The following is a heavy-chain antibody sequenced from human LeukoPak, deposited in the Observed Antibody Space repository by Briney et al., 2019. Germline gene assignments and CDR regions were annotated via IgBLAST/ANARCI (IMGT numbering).Heavy chain of an antibody. Sequence: PGGSLRLSCAASGFTVSSNYMSWVRQAPGKGLEWVSVIYSGGSTYYADSVKGRFTISRDNSKNTLYLQMNSLRAEDTAVYYCARAYYYDSTDGAFDIWGQGTMVTVSS. CDR3: ARAYYYDSTDGAFDI. V-gene: IGHV3-53*01. D-gene: IGHD3-22*01. CDR1: GFTVSSNY. J-gene: IGHJ3*02. CDR2: IYSGGST.